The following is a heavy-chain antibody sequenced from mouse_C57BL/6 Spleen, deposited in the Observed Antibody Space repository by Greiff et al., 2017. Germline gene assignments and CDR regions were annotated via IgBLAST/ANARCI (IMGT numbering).Heavy chain of an antibody. D-gene: IGHD2-10*02. CDR3: ARSDGPSPYWYFDV. V-gene: IGHV1-63*01. J-gene: IGHJ1*03. CDR1: GYTFTNYW. Sequence: VQLKESGAELVRPGTSVKMSCKASGYTFTNYWIGWAKQRPGHGLEWIGDIYPGGGYTNYNEKFKGKATLTADKSSSTAYMQFSSLTSEDSAIYYCARSDGPSPYWYFDVWGTGTTVTVSS. CDR2: IYPGGGYT.